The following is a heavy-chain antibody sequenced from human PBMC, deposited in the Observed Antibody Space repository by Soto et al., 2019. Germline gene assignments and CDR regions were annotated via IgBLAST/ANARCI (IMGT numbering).Heavy chain of an antibody. Sequence: QVQLVQSGAEVKKPASSVKVSCKAPGGTFSTYAISWVRQAPGQGLEWMGGIIPMFGTAYYAQRFQDRVTITADESTNTVYMELSSLRSEDTAVYFCASGIQLWLRRINNGYSGWGQGTLVTVSS. CDR1: GGTFSTYA. CDR3: ASGIQLWLRRINNGYSG. J-gene: IGHJ4*02. CDR2: IIPMFGTA. D-gene: IGHD5-18*01. V-gene: IGHV1-69*12.